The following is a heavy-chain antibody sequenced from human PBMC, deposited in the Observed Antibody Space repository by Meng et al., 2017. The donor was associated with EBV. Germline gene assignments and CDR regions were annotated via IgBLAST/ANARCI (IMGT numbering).Heavy chain of an antibody. J-gene: IGHJ4*02. V-gene: IGHV1-2*06. D-gene: IGHD6-19*01. Sequence: QGQLVESGAEVKNPGASGEVSCKASGYTFTGYYMHWVRQAPRQRREWMGRINPNSGGTNYAQKFQGRVTMTRDTSISTAYMELSRLRSDDTAVYYCARVGIAVAGTRNYWGQGTLVTVSS. CDR1: GYTFTGYY. CDR2: INPNSGGT. CDR3: ARVGIAVAGTRNY.